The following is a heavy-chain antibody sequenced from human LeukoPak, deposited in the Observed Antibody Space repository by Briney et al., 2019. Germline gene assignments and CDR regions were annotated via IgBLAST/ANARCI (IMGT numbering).Heavy chain of an antibody. V-gene: IGHV3-49*04. D-gene: IGHD6-19*01. CDR3: TRTCPPSYSSGWYIDY. Sequence: SGGSLRLSCTASGFTFGDYAMSWVRQAPGKGLEWVGFIRSKAYGGTTEYAASVKGRFTISRDDSKSIAYLQMNSLKTEDTAVYYCTRTCPPSYSSGWYIDYWGQGTLVTVSS. CDR2: IRSKAYGGTT. CDR1: GFTFGDYA. J-gene: IGHJ4*02.